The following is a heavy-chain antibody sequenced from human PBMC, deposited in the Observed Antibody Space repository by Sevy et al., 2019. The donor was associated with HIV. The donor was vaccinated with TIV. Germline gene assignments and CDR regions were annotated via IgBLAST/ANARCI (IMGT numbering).Heavy chain of an antibody. Sequence: GGSLRLSCAASGFNFRIYAMHWVRQAPGKGLEWVAVISYDGSDKFCAESVKGRFTISRDNSKNMVFLQLNSLRGDDTAVYYCATGRQGATYGYWGQGTPVTVSS. CDR2: ISYDGSDK. CDR3: ATGRQGATYGY. D-gene: IGHD1-26*01. V-gene: IGHV3-30*03. CDR1: GFNFRIYA. J-gene: IGHJ4*02.